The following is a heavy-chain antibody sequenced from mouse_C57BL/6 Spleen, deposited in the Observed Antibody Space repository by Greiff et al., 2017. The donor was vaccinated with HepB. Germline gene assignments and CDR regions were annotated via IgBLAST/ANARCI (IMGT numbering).Heavy chain of an antibody. V-gene: IGHV5-4*01. CDR1: GFTFSSYA. Sequence: EVQVVESGGGLVKPGGSLKLSCAASGFTFSSYAMSWVRQTPEKRLEWVATISDGGSYTYYPDNVKGRFTISRDNAKNNLYLQMSHLKSEDTAMYYCARGGSSLYYYAMDYWGQGTSVTVSS. D-gene: IGHD1-1*01. CDR2: ISDGGSYT. CDR3: ARGGSSLYYYAMDY. J-gene: IGHJ4*01.